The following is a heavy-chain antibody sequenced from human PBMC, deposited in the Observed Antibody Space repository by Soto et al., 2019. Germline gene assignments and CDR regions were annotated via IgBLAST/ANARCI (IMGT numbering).Heavy chain of an antibody. CDR2: INPATGNI. CDR3: TREGAVAGNWLDP. Sequence: QVQLVQSGAEMKKPGASVKVSCTTSGYTFTDFAMHWVRQAPGQSLEWMGWINPATGNIKYLQKFEGRVTITRDTSASTVYMDLRSLRSEDTALYYCTREGAVAGNWLDPWGQGTLVTVSS. CDR1: GYTFTDFA. V-gene: IGHV1-3*01. D-gene: IGHD6-19*01. J-gene: IGHJ5*02.